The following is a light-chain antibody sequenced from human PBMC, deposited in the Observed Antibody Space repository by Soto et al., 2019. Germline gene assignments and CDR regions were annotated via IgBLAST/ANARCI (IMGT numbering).Light chain of an antibody. V-gene: IGLV1-44*01. Sequence: QSVLIQPPSASGTPGQRVTISCSGSSSNIGSNNVNWYQQLPGTAPKLLLYSNNQRPSGVPDRSSGSKSGTSASLAISGLQSEDEADYYCAAWDDSLNGLLVFGGGTKLTVL. J-gene: IGLJ2*01. CDR2: SNN. CDR3: AAWDDSLNGLLV. CDR1: SSNIGSNN.